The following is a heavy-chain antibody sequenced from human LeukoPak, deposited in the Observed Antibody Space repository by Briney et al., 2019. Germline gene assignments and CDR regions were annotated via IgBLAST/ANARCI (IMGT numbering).Heavy chain of an antibody. CDR1: GFTFSNAW. Sequence: GGSLRLSCAASGFTFSNAWMSWVRQAPGKGLEWVGRIKSKTDGGTTDYAAPVKGRFTISRDDSKNTLYLQMNSLKTEDTAVYYCTTGVRWQQLLGYYWGQGTLVTVSS. D-gene: IGHD5-24*01. CDR3: TTGVRWQQLLGYY. CDR2: IKSKTDGGTT. V-gene: IGHV3-15*01. J-gene: IGHJ4*02.